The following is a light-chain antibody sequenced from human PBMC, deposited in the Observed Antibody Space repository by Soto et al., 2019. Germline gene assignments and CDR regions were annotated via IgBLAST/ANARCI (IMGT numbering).Light chain of an antibody. CDR1: SSDVGGYNY. Sequence: QSALTQPASVSGSPEQSITISCTGTSSDVGGYNYVSWYQQHPGKAPKLMIYEVSNRPSGVSNRFSGSKSGNTASLTISGLQAEDESDYYCSSYTSSIIDYVFGTGTKLTVL. J-gene: IGLJ1*01. CDR2: EVS. V-gene: IGLV2-14*01. CDR3: SSYTSSIIDYV.